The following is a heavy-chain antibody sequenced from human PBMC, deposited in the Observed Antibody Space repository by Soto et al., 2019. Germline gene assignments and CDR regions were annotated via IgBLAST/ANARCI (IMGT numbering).Heavy chain of an antibody. CDR2: ISSSSSLT. V-gene: IGHV3-11*06. CDR3: ARVPYNWNDGVFWHFAL. D-gene: IGHD1-20*01. Sequence: LRLSCSASGFSFGDYYMTWIRQAPGKGLEWLCYISSSSSLTKYADSVKGRVTVSRDNSKNSLYLQMNDLRADDTAVYYCARVPYNWNDGVFWHFALWGRGTLVTVSS. CDR1: GFSFGDYY. J-gene: IGHJ2*01.